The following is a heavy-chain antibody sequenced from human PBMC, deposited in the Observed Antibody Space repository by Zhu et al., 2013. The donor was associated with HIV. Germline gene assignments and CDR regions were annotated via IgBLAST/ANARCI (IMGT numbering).Heavy chain of an antibody. D-gene: IGHD3-22*01. J-gene: IGHJ3*02. V-gene: IGHV1-58*01. Sequence: QMQLVQSGPEVKKPGTSVKVSCKASGFTFTSSAVQWVRQARGQRLEWIGWIVVGSGNTNYAQKFQERVTITRDMSTSTAYMELSSLRSEDTAVYYCAAGIFNYYDSSGYDAFVYLGPKGRIGHRLF. CDR2: IVVGSGNT. CDR3: AAGIFNYYDSSGYDAFVY. CDR1: GFTFTSSA.